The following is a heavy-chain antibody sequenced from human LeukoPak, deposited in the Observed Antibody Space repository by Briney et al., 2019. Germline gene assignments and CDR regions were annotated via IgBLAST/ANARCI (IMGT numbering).Heavy chain of an antibody. Sequence: GGSLRLSCAASGFTFSSYSMNWVRQAPGKGLEWVSSISSSSSYIYYADSVKGRFTISRDNAENSLYLQMNSLRVEDTAVYYCARFETVAAKPFEYWGQGTLVTVSS. CDR3: ARFETVAAKPFEY. V-gene: IGHV3-21*01. CDR1: GFTFSSYS. D-gene: IGHD6-19*01. J-gene: IGHJ4*02. CDR2: ISSSSSYI.